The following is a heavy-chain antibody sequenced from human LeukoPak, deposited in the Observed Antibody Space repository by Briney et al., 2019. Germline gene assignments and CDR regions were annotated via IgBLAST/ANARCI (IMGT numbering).Heavy chain of an antibody. CDR2: IYTGGNT. CDR1: GFTVSSNY. CDR3: ALLLTEDDAFDI. J-gene: IGHJ3*02. V-gene: IGHV3-53*01. D-gene: IGHD3-22*01. Sequence: GGSLRLSCAASGFTVSSNYMNWVRQAPGKGLEWVSVIYTGGNTYYADSVKGRFTISRDNSKNTLYLQMHSLRAADTAVYYCALLLTEDDAFDIWGQGTMVTVSS.